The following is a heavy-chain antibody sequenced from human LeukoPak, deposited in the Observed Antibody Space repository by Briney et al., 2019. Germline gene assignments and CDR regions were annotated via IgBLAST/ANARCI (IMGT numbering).Heavy chain of an antibody. J-gene: IGHJ4*02. D-gene: IGHD6-19*01. V-gene: IGHV6-1*01. CDR2: TYYRSKWYN. CDR3: ARDRGSVGQWLAFDY. CDR1: GDSVSSDSAA. Sequence: SQTLSLTCAISGDSVSSDSAAWDWIRQSPSRGLEWLGRTYYRSKWYNDYAVSVKSRITINPDTSKNQFSLQLNSVTPEGTAVYYCARDRGSVGQWLAFDYWGQGTLVTVSS.